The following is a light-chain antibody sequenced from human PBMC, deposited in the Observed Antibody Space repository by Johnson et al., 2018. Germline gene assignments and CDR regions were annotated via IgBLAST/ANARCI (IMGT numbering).Light chain of an antibody. CDR1: SSNIGNNY. Sequence: QSVLTQPPSVSAAPGQKVTISCSGSSSNIGNNYVSWYQQLPGTAPKLLIYENNKRPSGIPDRFSGSKSGTSATLGITGLQTGDAADYYCGTWDSSLSAGKVFGTGTNVTVL. CDR2: ENN. J-gene: IGLJ1*01. V-gene: IGLV1-51*02. CDR3: GTWDSSLSAGKV.